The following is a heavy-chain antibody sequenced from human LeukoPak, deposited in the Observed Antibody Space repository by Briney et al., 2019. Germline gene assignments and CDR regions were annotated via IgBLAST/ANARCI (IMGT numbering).Heavy chain of an antibody. D-gene: IGHD5-12*01. CDR2: ISGSGDNT. Sequence: GGSLRLSCEASGFTFSGYWMGWVRQAPGKGLEWVSGISGSGDNTYYADSVKGRFAISRDNFKNTLYLQMNSLRAEDTAVYYCAKGSGYDTDFDYWGQGTLVSVSS. CDR1: GFTFSGYW. CDR3: AKGSGYDTDFDY. J-gene: IGHJ4*02. V-gene: IGHV3-23*01.